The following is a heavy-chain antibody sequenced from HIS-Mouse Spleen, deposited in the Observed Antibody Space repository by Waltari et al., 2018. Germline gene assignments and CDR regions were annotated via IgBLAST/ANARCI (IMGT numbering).Heavy chain of an antibody. Sequence: QVQLQASAPGLVKPSDTLSLTCTASGGSIISYHWSWILQPTGKGVEWIGYIYFSGSTNYNPSLKSRVTISVDTSKNHFSLKLSSVTAADTAVYYCARGGLLAATYYFDYWGQGTLVTVSS. J-gene: IGHJ4*02. V-gene: IGHV4-59*08. D-gene: IGHD2-15*01. CDR2: IYFSGST. CDR1: GGSIISYH. CDR3: ARGGLLAATYYFDY.